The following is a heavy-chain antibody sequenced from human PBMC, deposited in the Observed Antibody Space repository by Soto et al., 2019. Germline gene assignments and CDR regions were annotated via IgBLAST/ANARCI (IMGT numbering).Heavy chain of an antibody. CDR1: GFSFTSYA. Sequence: EVNLLESGGGLLQPGGSLSLSCVASGFSFTSYAMAWVRQAPGRGMEWVCTVTLSGDYTYYPDPVKGCFTNSRDNSKNPVYLQLSSLRADDTAVYYCARVGYGDLAQWGQGTWVTVSS. D-gene: IGHD4-17*01. V-gene: IGHV3-23*01. CDR3: ARVGYGDLAQ. CDR2: VTLSGDYT. J-gene: IGHJ4*02.